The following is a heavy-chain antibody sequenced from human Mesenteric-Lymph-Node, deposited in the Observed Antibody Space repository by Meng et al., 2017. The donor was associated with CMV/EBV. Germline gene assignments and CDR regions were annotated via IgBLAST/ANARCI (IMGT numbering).Heavy chain of an antibody. V-gene: IGHV4-59*01. Sequence: SETLSLTCTVSGGSISSYYWSWIRQPPGKGLEWIGYIYYSRSTNYNPSLKSRVTISVDTSKNQFSLKLSSVTAADTAVYYCARERIAEDKNWFDPWGQGTLVTVSS. D-gene: IGHD6-6*01. CDR3: ARERIAEDKNWFDP. CDR1: GGSISSYY. CDR2: IYYSRST. J-gene: IGHJ5*02.